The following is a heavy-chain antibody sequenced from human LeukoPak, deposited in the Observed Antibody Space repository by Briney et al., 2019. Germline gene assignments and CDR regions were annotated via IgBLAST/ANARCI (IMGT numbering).Heavy chain of an antibody. CDR2: IWYDGSNK. CDR3: TRDDGPFDY. CDR1: GFTFSSYG. J-gene: IGHJ4*02. D-gene: IGHD4-17*01. Sequence: GRSLRLSCAASGFTFSSYGMHWVRQAPGKGLEWVAVIWYDGSNKYYADSVKGRFTISRDNSKNTLYLQMNSLRAEDTAVYYCTRDDGPFDYWGQGTLVTVSS. V-gene: IGHV3-33*01.